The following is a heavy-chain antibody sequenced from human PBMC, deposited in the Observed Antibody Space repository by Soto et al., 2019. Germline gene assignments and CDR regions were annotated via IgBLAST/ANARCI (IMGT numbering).Heavy chain of an antibody. J-gene: IGHJ4*02. CDR2: ISGSGGST. V-gene: IGHV3-23*01. CDR1: GFTFSSYA. CDR3: AKGGSGPGSYYNPTRFNDY. Sequence: PGGSLRLSCAASGFTFSSYAMSWVRQAPGKGLEWVSAISGSGGSTYYADSVKGRFTISRDNSKNTLYLQMNSLRAEDTAVYYCAKGGSGPGSYYNPTRFNDYWGQGTLVTVSS. D-gene: IGHD3-10*01.